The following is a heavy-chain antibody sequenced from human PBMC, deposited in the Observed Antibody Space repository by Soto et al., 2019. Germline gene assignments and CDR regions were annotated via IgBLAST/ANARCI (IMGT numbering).Heavy chain of an antibody. CDR2: IWYDGTNK. J-gene: IGHJ4*02. D-gene: IGHD2-8*01. CDR1: GFTFSTYG. V-gene: IGHV3-33*01. CDR3: ARTSEMAPYYFDY. Sequence: QVQLVESGGGVVQPGRSLRLSCAASGFTFSTYGMHWVRQAPGKGLEWVAVIWYDGTNKFYADSVKGRFTISRDNSKNTLYLQMNSLRAEDTAVYYSARTSEMAPYYFDYWGQGTLVTVSS.